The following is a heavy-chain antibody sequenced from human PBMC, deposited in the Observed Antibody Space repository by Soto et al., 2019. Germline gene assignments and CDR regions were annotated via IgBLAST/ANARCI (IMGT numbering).Heavy chain of an antibody. CDR3: ARDWVNCGGDCSSDYFFDY. CDR1: GFTFSSYS. D-gene: IGHD2-21*02. Sequence: WSLRLSCAVSGFTFSSYSMNWFRQAPGKGLEWVSPISSSTSYIYYADSVKGRFTISRDNAKKSLYLQMNSLRAEDTAVYYCARDWVNCGGDCSSDYFFDYWGQGSLVTVSS. V-gene: IGHV3-21*01. J-gene: IGHJ4*02. CDR2: ISSSTSYI.